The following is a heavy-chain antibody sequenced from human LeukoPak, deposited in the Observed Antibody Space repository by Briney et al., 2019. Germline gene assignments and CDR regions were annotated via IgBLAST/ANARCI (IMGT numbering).Heavy chain of an antibody. J-gene: IGHJ6*03. Sequence: GGSLRLSCAASGFTSSSYWMSWVRQAPGKGLEWVANIKQDGSEKYYVDSVKGRFTISRDNAKNSLYLQMNSLRAEDTAVYYCARVYSSSWYGRHVYYMDVWGKGTTVTVSS. CDR3: ARVYSSSWYGRHVYYMDV. CDR2: IKQDGSEK. D-gene: IGHD6-13*01. V-gene: IGHV3-7*01. CDR1: GFTSSSYW.